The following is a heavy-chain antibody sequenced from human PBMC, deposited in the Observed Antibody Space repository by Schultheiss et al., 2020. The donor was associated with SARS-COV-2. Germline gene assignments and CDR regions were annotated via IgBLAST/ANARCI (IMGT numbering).Heavy chain of an antibody. Sequence: GGSLRLSCAASGFTFSSYSMNWVRQAPGKGLEWVSSISSSSSYIYYADSVKGRFTISRDNAKNTLYLQMNSLRAEDTAVYYCARGGSSGNRNAFDIWGQGTMVTVSS. D-gene: IGHD6-25*01. J-gene: IGHJ3*02. CDR3: ARGGSSGNRNAFDI. V-gene: IGHV3-21*01. CDR1: GFTFSSYS. CDR2: ISSSSSYI.